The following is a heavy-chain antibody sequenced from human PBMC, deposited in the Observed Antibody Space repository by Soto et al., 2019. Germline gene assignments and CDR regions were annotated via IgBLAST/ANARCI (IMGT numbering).Heavy chain of an antibody. Sequence: GSLRLSCXASGFTFSSYSMNWVRQAPGKGLEWVSSISSSSSYIYYADSVKGRFTISRDNAKNSLYLQMNSLRAEDTAVYYCARSSGGSGLPYYYYGMDVWGQGTTVTVS. CDR3: ARSSGGSGLPYYYYGMDV. CDR1: GFTFSSYS. D-gene: IGHD1-26*01. J-gene: IGHJ6*02. V-gene: IGHV3-21*01. CDR2: ISSSSSYI.